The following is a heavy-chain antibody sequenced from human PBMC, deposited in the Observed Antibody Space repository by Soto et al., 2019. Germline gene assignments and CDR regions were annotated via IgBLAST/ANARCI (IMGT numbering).Heavy chain of an antibody. CDR2: MYHSGST. Sequence: QVHLQESGPGLVRPSGTLSLTCTVSGGSINTTNWWSWVRQPPGKGLEWIGEMYHSGSTNYNPSLKRRVTISVDKSKNQFSLRLGSLTAADTAVYFCARALGRPGAFEIWGQGTMVTVSS. D-gene: IGHD7-27*01. CDR3: ARALGRPGAFEI. J-gene: IGHJ3*02. CDR1: GGSINTTNW. V-gene: IGHV4-4*02.